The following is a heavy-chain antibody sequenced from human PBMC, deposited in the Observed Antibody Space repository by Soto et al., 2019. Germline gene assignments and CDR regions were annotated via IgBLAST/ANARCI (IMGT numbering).Heavy chain of an antibody. J-gene: IGHJ6*02. D-gene: IGHD1-1*01. CDR3: AKQQGPGTPYYYAMDV. V-gene: IGHV3-23*01. Sequence: PGGSLRLSCAASGFTFSSYAMSWVRQAPGKGLEWVSVIRSSGDRTYYADSVEGRFTISRDNSKNTLYMQMNSLRAEDTAVYYCAKQQGPGTPYYYAMDVWGQGTTVTVSS. CDR1: GFTFSSYA. CDR2: IRSSGDRT.